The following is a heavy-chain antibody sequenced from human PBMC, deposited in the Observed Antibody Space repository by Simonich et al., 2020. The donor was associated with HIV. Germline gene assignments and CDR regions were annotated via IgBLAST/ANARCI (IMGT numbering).Heavy chain of an antibody. CDR3: ASGGSISSVWADDY. V-gene: IGHV3-30*07. CDR2: ISYDGSNK. CDR1: GFTFSSYA. D-gene: IGHD3-16*01. J-gene: IGHJ4*02. Sequence: QVQLVESGGGVVQPGRSLRLSCAASGFTFSSYAMHGVRQAPGKGLEWVAVISYDGSNKYYADSVKGRFTTARDNSKNTLYLQMNSRRAEDTAVYYCASGGSISSVWADDYWGQGTLVTVSS.